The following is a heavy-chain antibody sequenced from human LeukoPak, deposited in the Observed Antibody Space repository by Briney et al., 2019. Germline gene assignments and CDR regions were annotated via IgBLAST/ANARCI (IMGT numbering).Heavy chain of an antibody. Sequence: GGSLRLSCAASGFTFSSYSMNWVRQAPGEGLEWVSYISSLSGTIYYADSVKGRFTISRDNAKNSLYLQMNSLRTEDTAVYYCVRLTAAGRRTDFDYWGQGTLVTVSS. J-gene: IGHJ4*02. D-gene: IGHD6-13*01. V-gene: IGHV3-48*01. CDR3: VRLTAAGRRTDFDY. CDR2: ISSLSGTI. CDR1: GFTFSSYS.